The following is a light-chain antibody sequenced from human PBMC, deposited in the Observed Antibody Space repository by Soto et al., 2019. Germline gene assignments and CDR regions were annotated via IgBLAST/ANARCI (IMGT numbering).Light chain of an antibody. V-gene: IGKV3-20*01. Sequence: EMVLTQSPGTLSLSPGERATLSCRASQSVSSSYLAWYQQKPGQAPRLLIYATSSRATGIPDRFSGSGSGTDFTLTISRLDPEDFAVYYCHQYGSSPETFGQGTQLEIK. CDR3: HQYGSSPET. CDR1: QSVSSSY. J-gene: IGKJ1*01. CDR2: ATS.